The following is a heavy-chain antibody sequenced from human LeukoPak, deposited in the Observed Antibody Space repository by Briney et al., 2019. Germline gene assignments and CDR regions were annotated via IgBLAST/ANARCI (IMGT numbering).Heavy chain of an antibody. V-gene: IGHV4-39*07. CDR3: ARLLITMTGTAFDI. CDR1: GGSISSNNYY. CDR2: IYYSGST. D-gene: IGHD6-19*01. Sequence: SETLSLTCTVSGGSISSNNYYWGWIRQPPGKGLEWIGSIYYSGSTYYNPSLKSRVTISVATSKNQFSLRLSSVTAADTAVYYCARLLITMTGTAFDIWGQGTMVTVSS. J-gene: IGHJ3*02.